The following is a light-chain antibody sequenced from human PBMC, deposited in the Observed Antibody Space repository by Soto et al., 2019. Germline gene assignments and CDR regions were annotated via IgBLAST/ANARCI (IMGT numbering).Light chain of an antibody. Sequence: QSVLTQPPSLSAAPGQKVTISCSGSSSNIGRNSVSWYQHLPGTAPKLLIYDNDKRPSGIPDRFSGSKSGTSATLGITGLQTWDEADYYCGAWDNSLTVVVFGGGTKLTVL. V-gene: IGLV1-51*01. CDR3: GAWDNSLTVVV. J-gene: IGLJ2*01. CDR1: SSNIGRNS. CDR2: DND.